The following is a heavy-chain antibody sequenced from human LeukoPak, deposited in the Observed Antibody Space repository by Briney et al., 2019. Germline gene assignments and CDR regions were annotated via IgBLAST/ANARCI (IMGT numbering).Heavy chain of an antibody. V-gene: IGHV3-23*01. J-gene: IGHJ6*03. CDR1: GFTFSKFA. CDR3: AKGLKTTVGPYMGYHYYMDV. CDR2: INDRGTGT. D-gene: IGHD1-1*01. Sequence: GGSLRLSCAASGFTFSKFALSWVRQAPGKGLEWVSAINDRGTGTYYADSVKGRFTISRDNSKNTLSLQMNSLRAEDTAVYYCAKGLKTTVGPYMGYHYYMDVWGKGTTVTVSS.